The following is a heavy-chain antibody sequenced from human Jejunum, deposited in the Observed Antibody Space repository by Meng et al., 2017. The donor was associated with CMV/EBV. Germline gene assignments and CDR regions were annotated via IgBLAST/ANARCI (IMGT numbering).Heavy chain of an antibody. J-gene: IGHJ4*02. CDR3: ARDNDGSSHYSQFDY. CDR2: LWYDGSRK. D-gene: IGHD3-22*01. V-gene: IGHV3-33*01. CDR1: GCPLNGYG. Sequence: SGCPLNGYGIHWVRQFPGKGLEWVAVLWYDGSRKYFADSVQGRFSISRDDSKNTVYLQMNSLRAEDTAVYYCARDNDGSSHYSQFDYWGQGTLVTVSS.